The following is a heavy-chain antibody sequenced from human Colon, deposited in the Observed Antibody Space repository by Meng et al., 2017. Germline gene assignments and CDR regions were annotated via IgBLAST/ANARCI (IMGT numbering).Heavy chain of an antibody. CDR3: ARGIAVADNWFDP. D-gene: IGHD6-19*01. CDR1: GGSISSYY. Sequence: QVHLHAVGPGLVKPVEHLSHTCTVSGGSISSYYWSWIRQPPGKGLEWIGYISYSGSTNYHPSLKSRVTISVDTSKNRFSRRLSSVTAADTAVYYCARGIAVADNWFDPWGQGTLVTVSS. J-gene: IGHJ5*02. V-gene: IGHV4-59*01. CDR2: ISYSGST.